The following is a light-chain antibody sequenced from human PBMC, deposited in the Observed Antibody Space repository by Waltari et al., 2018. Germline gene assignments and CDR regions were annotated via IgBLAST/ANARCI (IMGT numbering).Light chain of an antibody. V-gene: IGLV1-47*01. CDR2: RDN. J-gene: IGLJ2*01. CDR1: SSNIENNL. CDR3: ATWDDSLSALV. Sequence: QSVVTQPPSASGTPGQRVTISCSGSSSNIENNLVYWYQQFPGTAPQLLIYRDNERPSGFPDRFAGSKSGSSAALAISGLRSEDEADYHCATWDDSLSALVFGGGTKLTVL.